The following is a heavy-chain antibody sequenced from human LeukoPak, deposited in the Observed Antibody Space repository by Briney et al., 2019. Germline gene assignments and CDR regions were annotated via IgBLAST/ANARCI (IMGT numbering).Heavy chain of an antibody. CDR2: IYPGDSDT. CDR1: GYSFTSYW. V-gene: IGHV5-51*01. J-gene: IGHJ5*02. D-gene: IGHD1-7*01. Sequence: GESLKISCKGSGYSFTSYWIGWVRQMPGKGLEWMGIIYPGDSDTRYSPSFQGQVTISADKSISTAYLQWSSLKASDTAMYYCARGPSYNWNYANWFDPWGQGTLVTVSS. CDR3: ARGPSYNWNYANWFDP.